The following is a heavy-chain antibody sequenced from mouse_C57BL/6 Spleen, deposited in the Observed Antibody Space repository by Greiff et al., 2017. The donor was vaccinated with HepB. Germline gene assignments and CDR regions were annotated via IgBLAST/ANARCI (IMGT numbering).Heavy chain of an antibody. Sequence: VQLQQSGPELVKPGASVKISCKASGYAFSSSWMNWVKQRPGKGLEWIGRIYPGDGDTNYNGKFKGKATLTADKSSSTAYMQLSSLTSEDSAVYFCARSGGNYYYAMDYSGQGTSVTVSS. CDR2: IYPGDGDT. CDR1: GYAFSSSW. J-gene: IGHJ4*01. CDR3: ARSGGNYYYAMDY. D-gene: IGHD2-1*01. V-gene: IGHV1-82*01.